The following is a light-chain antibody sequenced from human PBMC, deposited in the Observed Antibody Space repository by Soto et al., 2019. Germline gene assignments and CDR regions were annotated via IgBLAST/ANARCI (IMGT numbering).Light chain of an antibody. CDR2: DND. CDR1: SSNIGDNY. J-gene: IGLJ1*01. CDR3: GTRDDRLDGNSV. V-gene: IGLV1-51*01. Sequence: QSVLTQPPSVSAAPGQQVTISCSGSSSNIGDNYVSWYQHLPGTAPNLVAYDNDRRPSGIPGRFSGSKSGTSATLVITGLQTGGEADYYCGTRDDRLDGNSVFGTRTKVTVL.